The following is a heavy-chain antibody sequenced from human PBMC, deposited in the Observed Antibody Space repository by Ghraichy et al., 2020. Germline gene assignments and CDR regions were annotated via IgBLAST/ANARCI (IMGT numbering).Heavy chain of an antibody. Sequence: GESLNISCAASGFTFSRHYMTWFRQAPGKGLEGVAKINPDGSEKYYVDSVRGRFTISRDNAKNALYLQVNSLRGEDTAVYYCAREIWWRFDYWGQGTLVTVSS. CDR1: GFTFSRHY. V-gene: IGHV3-7*01. CDR3: AREIWWRFDY. D-gene: IGHD3-16*01. CDR2: INPDGSEK. J-gene: IGHJ4*02.